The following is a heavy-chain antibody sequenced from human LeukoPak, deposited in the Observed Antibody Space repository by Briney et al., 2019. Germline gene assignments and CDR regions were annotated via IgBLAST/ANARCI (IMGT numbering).Heavy chain of an antibody. CDR2: IYYSGST. D-gene: IGHD3-10*01. V-gene: IGHV4-59*08. CDR3: ASRYGSGSYYYYMDV. Sequence: SETLSLTGTVSGCSISSYYWSWIRQPPGKGLEWIGYIYYSGSTNYNPSLKSRVTISVDTSKNQFSLKLSSVTAADTAVYYCASRYGSGSYYYYMDVWGKGTTVTVSS. CDR1: GCSISSYY. J-gene: IGHJ6*03.